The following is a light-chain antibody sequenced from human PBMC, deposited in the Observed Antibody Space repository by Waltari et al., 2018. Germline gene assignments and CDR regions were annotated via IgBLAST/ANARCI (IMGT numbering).Light chain of an antibody. V-gene: IGLV1-44*01. CDR3: ATWDDSLSGRV. CDR2: ANY. Sequence: QSVLTQPPSTSGTPGQTIIISCSGTTSNTGTNTVTWYQLLPGTAPKTVIFANYHRPSGVPDRFSASKSGTSASLVISGLQSEDEADYFCATWDDSLSGRVFGGGTKVTVL. J-gene: IGLJ3*02. CDR1: TSNTGTNT.